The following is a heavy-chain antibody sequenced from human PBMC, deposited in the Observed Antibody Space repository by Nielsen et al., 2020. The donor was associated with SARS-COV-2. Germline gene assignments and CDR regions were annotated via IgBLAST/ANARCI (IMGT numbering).Heavy chain of an antibody. CDR3: ACRRDGYNYDTF. CDR1: GFAFSTYW. CDR2: INNDGSIT. J-gene: IGHJ4*02. D-gene: IGHD5-24*01. Sequence: GESLKISCAASGFAFSTYWMHWVRQAPGKGLVWVARINNDGSITNYADSVTGRFTISRDNAGNTLYPQMDSLGAEDTAVYYCACRRDGYNYDTFWGQGTLVTVSS. V-gene: IGHV3-74*01.